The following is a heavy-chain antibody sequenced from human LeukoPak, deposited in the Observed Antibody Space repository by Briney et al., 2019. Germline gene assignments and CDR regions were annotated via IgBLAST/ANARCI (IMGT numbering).Heavy chain of an antibody. V-gene: IGHV4-34*01. CDR1: GFSFSSYE. Sequence: PGGSLRLSCAASGFSFSSYEMNWVRQAPGKGLEWIGEINHSGSTSYNPSFKSRVTISGDTSKNQFSLKLSSVTAADTAVYYCARRYASSSGIDYWGQGTLVTVSS. CDR3: ARRYASSSGIDY. J-gene: IGHJ4*02. CDR2: INHSGST. D-gene: IGHD3-10*01.